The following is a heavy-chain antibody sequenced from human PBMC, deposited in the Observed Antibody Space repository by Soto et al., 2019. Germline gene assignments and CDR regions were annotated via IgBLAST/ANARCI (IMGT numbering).Heavy chain of an antibody. V-gene: IGHV4-61*01. CDR2: VFRSGSI. D-gene: IGHD1-1*01. CDR3: ARARNRYFDY. CDR1: GGSMTTGSYF. Sequence: QVQLQESGPGLVRPSESLSLTCNVSGGSMTTGSYFWSWIRQPPGKGLEWIGYVFRSGSINYSPSFQSRVTLSIDTSQNQFSLMLKSVTAADTAVYFCARARNRYFDYWGQGALVTVSS. J-gene: IGHJ4*02.